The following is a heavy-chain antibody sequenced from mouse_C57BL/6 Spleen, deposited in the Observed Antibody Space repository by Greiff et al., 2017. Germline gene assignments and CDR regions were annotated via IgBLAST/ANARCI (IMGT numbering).Heavy chain of an antibody. Sequence: EVQRVESGGGLVQPTGSLKLSCAASGFSFNTYAMNWVRPAPGKGLEWVARFRSKRNNYATYYADSVKEIFTISSDDSESMLYLQMNNVKTEVTAMYCCLRHWGSNWGQGTLVTVSA. CDR2: FRSKRNNYAT. CDR3: LRHWGSN. J-gene: IGHJ3*01. CDR1: GFSFNTYA. V-gene: IGHV10-1*01.